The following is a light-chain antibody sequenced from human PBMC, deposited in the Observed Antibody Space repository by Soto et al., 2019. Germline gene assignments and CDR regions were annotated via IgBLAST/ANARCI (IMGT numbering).Light chain of an antibody. CDR1: SSDVGGYNY. V-gene: IGLV2-14*01. CDR2: DVS. Sequence: QSALTQPASVSGSPGQSVTISCTGTSSDVGGYNYVSWYQQHPGKAPKFMIYDVSKRPSGVPNRFSGSKSGNTASLTISGLQAEDEADYYCSSYTSSSTPLYVLGAGTKLTVL. J-gene: IGLJ1*01. CDR3: SSYTSSSTPLYV.